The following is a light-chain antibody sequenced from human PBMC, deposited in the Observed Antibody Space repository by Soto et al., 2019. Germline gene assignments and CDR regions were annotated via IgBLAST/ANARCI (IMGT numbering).Light chain of an antibody. Sequence: EIVMTQSPATLSVSPGERATLSCRASQSVSSNLAWYQQKPGQAPRLLIYGASTRATDIPARFSGSGSGTEFTLTISSLQSEDFAVYYCQQYNNWPPDTFGQGTKVEIK. J-gene: IGKJ1*01. CDR3: QQYNNWPPDT. CDR2: GAS. V-gene: IGKV3-15*01. CDR1: QSVSSN.